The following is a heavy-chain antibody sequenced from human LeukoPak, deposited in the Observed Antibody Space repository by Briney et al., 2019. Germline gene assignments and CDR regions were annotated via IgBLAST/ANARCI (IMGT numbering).Heavy chain of an antibody. J-gene: IGHJ4*02. CDR1: GGSISSSNW. V-gene: IGHV4-4*02. Sequence: SGTLSLTCAVSGGSISSSNWWSWVRQPPGKGLEWIGYIYYSGSTNYNPSLKSRVTISVDTSKNQFSLKLSSVTAADTAVYYCARVTGYDWERSYDYWGQGTLVTASS. CDR3: ARVTGYDWERSYDY. CDR2: IYYSGST. D-gene: IGHD5-12*01.